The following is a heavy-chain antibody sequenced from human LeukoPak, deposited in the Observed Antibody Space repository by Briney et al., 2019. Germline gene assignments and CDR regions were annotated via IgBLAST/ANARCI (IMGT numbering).Heavy chain of an antibody. CDR3: ARGPPSITMVRGVKDYYYGMDV. V-gene: IGHV3-48*03. J-gene: IGHJ6*02. Sequence: GGSLRLSYAASGFTFSSYEMNWVRQAPGKGLEWVSYISSSGSTIYYADSVKGRFTISRDNAKNSLYLQMNSLRAEDTAVYHRARGPPSITMVRGVKDYYYGMDVWGQGTTVTVSS. CDR1: GFTFSSYE. CDR2: ISSSGSTI. D-gene: IGHD3-10*01.